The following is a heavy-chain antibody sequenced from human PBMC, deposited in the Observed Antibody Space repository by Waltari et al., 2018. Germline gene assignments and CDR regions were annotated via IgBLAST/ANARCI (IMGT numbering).Heavy chain of an antibody. CDR3: ARGYYDSSGYDYYYYYGMDV. D-gene: IGHD3-22*01. CDR1: GGSISSYY. CDR2: IYYSGST. J-gene: IGHJ6*02. V-gene: IGHV4-59*01. Sequence: QVQLQESGPGLVKPSETLSLTCTVSGGSISSYYWSWIRQPPGKGLEWIGYIYYSGSTNYNPSLKSRVTISVDTSKNQFSLKLSSVTAADTAVYYCARGYYDSSGYDYYYYYGMDVWGQGTTVTVSS.